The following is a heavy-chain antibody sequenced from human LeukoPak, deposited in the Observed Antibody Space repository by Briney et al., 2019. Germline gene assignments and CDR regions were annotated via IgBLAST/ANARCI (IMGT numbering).Heavy chain of an antibody. V-gene: IGHV3-7*04. CDR1: GFIFSNYW. J-gene: IGHJ4*02. CDR3: TRVGYIDEGIDY. D-gene: IGHD5-24*01. Sequence: GGSLRLSREASGFIFSNYWMSWVRQAPGKGLEWVANINKDGSVNYHADFTKGRFTISRDNAKNSLYLQMNSLRAEDTAIYYCTRVGYIDEGIDYWGQGTLVTVSS. CDR2: INKDGSVN.